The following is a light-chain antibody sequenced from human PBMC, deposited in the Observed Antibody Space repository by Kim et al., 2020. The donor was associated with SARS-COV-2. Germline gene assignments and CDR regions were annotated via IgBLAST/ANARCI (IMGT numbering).Light chain of an antibody. CDR1: QNINSH. J-gene: IGKJ3*01. CDR3: QQTYTSPFT. Sequence: DIQMTQSSSSLSASVGDRVTITCRTSQNINSHLNWYHQKPGRAPKLLIYAASTLQGGVPSRFSGSGSETDFTLTISSLQPEDFATYFCQQTYTSPFTFGPGTKVDIK. CDR2: AAS. V-gene: IGKV1-39*01.